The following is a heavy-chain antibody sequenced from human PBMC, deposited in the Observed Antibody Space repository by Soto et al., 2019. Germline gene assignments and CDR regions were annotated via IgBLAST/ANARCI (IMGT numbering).Heavy chain of an antibody. CDR2: INHSGST. CDR1: GGSFSCYY. CDR3: ARGRAYGNYFDY. J-gene: IGHJ4*02. V-gene: IGHV4-34*01. D-gene: IGHD4-17*01. Sequence: PSATLSLTCAVYGGSFSCYYWSWIRQPPGKGLEWIGEINHSGSTNYNPSLKSRVTISVDTSKNRFSLKLSSVTAADTAVYYCARGRAYGNYFDYRGQGTLVT.